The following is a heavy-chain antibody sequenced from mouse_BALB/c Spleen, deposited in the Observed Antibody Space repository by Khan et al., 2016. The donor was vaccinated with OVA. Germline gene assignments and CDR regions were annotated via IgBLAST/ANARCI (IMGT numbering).Heavy chain of an antibody. Sequence: QVTLKESGPGILQPSQTLSLTCSFSGFSLSSSGMGVSWIRQPSGKGLEWLAHIYWDDDKRYNPSLKSRLTVSKDPSRNQVFLNITNVVTAETATYYCARSRWLHSYVMCYWGQGTSVIVSS. D-gene: IGHD2-3*01. V-gene: IGHV8-12*01. CDR2: IYWDDDK. CDR3: ARSRWLHSYVMCY. CDR1: GFSLSSSGMG. J-gene: IGHJ4*01.